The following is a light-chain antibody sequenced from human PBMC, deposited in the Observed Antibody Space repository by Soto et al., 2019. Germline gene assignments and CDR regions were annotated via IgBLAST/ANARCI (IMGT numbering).Light chain of an antibody. CDR2: YNN. CDR1: SSNLGRNS. CDR3: GTWDSSLNAYV. Sequence: QSALTQPPSVSAAPGQKVTISFSGSSSNLGRNSVSWYHHLPGTAPKLLIYYNNKRPSGIPDRFSGSKSGTSATLAITGLQTGDEADYYCGTWDSSLNAYVFGTGTKVTVL. V-gene: IGLV1-51*01. J-gene: IGLJ1*01.